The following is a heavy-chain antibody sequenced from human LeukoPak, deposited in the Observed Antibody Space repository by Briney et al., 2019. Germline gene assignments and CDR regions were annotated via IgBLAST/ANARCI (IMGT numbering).Heavy chain of an antibody. V-gene: IGHV3-23*01. J-gene: IGHJ3*02. CDR3: AKGDGYSYGHDAFDI. Sequence: GGSLRLSCGASGFTLGSYAMSWVRQAPGKGLEWVSTISGSGGSTYYADSVKGRFTISRDNSKNTLYLQMNSLRAEDTAVYYCAKGDGYSYGHDAFDIWGQGTMVTVSS. CDR2: ISGSGGST. CDR1: GFTLGSYA. D-gene: IGHD5-18*01.